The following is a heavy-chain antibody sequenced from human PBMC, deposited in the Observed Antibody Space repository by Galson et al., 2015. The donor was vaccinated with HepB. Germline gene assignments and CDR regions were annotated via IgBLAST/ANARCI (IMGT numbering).Heavy chain of an antibody. CDR3: AKDELITNYCSGGSCYFSNAFDI. J-gene: IGHJ3*02. Sequence: SLRLSCAASRFTFDDYAMHWVRQAPGKGLEWVSGISWNSGSIVYADSVKGRFTISRDTAKNSLYLQMNSLRAEDTALYYCAKDELITNYCSGGSCYFSNAFDIWGQGTMVTVSP. D-gene: IGHD2-15*01. V-gene: IGHV3-9*01. CDR2: ISWNSGSI. CDR1: RFTFDDYA.